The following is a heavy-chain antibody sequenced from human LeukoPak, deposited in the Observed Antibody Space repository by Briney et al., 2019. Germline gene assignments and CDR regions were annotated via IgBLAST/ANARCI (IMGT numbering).Heavy chain of an antibody. CDR2: ISGSGTTI. CDR3: ARDGSRGAFDI. D-gene: IGHD6-25*01. J-gene: IGHJ3*02. CDR1: GFTFSDYY. V-gene: IGHV3-11*01. Sequence: GGSLRLSCAASGFTFSDYYGSWIRQPPGKGLEWVSYISGSGTTIYYADSVEGRFTISRDNAKNSVYLQMNSLRGEDTAVYFCARDGSRGAFDIWGQGTMVSVSS.